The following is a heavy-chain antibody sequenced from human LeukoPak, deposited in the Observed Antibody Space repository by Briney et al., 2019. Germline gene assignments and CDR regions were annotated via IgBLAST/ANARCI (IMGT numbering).Heavy chain of an antibody. CDR2: ISYDGSNK. D-gene: IGHD6-19*01. J-gene: IGHJ4*02. Sequence: GGSLRLSCVASGFPFSSYWMTWVRQAPGKGLEWVAVISYDGSNKYYADSVKGRFTISRDNSKNTLYLQMNSLRAEDTAVYYCAKVAGIAVAGRRGYFDYWGQGTLVTVSS. CDR1: GFPFSSYW. V-gene: IGHV3-30*18. CDR3: AKVAGIAVAGRRGYFDY.